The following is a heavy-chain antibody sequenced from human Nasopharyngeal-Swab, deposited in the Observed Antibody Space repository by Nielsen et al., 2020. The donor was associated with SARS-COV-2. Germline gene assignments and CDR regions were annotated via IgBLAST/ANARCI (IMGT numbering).Heavy chain of an antibody. J-gene: IGHJ4*02. CDR2: ISFDGSLQ. CDR3: ARGRVDSYGPPNDY. V-gene: IGHV3-30*04. D-gene: IGHD5-18*01. CDR1: GITFSRYA. Sequence: SCEASGITFSRYAMHWVRQAPGKGLEWVAVISFDGSLQYYVDSVKGRFIISRDNSKKTLYLQMNTVEPEDTAVYYCARGRVDSYGPPNDYWGQGTLVTVSS.